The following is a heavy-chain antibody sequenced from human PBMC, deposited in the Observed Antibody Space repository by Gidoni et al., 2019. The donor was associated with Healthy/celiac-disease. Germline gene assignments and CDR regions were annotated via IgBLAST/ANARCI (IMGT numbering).Heavy chain of an antibody. CDR2: IDWDDDK. V-gene: IGHV2-70*15. J-gene: IGHJ6*03. D-gene: IGHD7-27*01. Sequence: QVTLRESGPALLKPTQTLTLTYPFSGFSLSTRGLCVSWIRQPPGKALEWIARIDWDDDKYYSTSLKTRLTISKDTSKNQVVLKMTNMDPVDTATYYCARIRFGWGSNGYYYYYMDVWGKGTTVTVSS. CDR3: ARIRFGWGSNGYYYYYMDV. CDR1: GFSLSTRGLC.